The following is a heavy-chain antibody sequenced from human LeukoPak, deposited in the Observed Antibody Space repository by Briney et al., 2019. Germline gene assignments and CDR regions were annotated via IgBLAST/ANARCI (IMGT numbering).Heavy chain of an antibody. D-gene: IGHD6-13*01. V-gene: IGHV4-34*01. CDR1: GGSFSGYY. Sequence: PSETLSLTCAVYGGSFSGYYWSWIRQPPGKGLEWIGEINHSGSTNYNPSLKSRVTISVDTSKNQFSLKLSSVTAADTAVYYCARRLIAAAGRGYFDYWGQETLVTVSS. CDR3: ARRLIAAAGRGYFDY. J-gene: IGHJ4*02. CDR2: INHSGST.